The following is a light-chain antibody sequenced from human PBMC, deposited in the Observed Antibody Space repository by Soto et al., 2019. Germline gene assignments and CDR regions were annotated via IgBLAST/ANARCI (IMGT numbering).Light chain of an antibody. CDR1: QDISNH. J-gene: IGKJ3*01. Sequence: DIQLTQSPSSLSASVGDRVTITCQASQDISNHLNWYQQKPGKAPNLLIYDASDLETGVPSRFSGGGSGTFFSFTINSLQPEDIATSYCQKHDGVPLFGRGTKVDIK. V-gene: IGKV1-33*01. CDR2: DAS. CDR3: QKHDGVPL.